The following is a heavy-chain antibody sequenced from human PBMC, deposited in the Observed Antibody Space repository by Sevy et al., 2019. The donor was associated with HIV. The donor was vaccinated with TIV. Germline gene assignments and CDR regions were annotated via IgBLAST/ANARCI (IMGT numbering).Heavy chain of an antibody. CDR3: VRADPGQHFDS. V-gene: IGHV1-46*01. CDR1: GDTFINNY. Sequence: ASVKFSFKPSGDTFINNYLHWVRQAPGQGLEWMGIIDPNGGNATYAQKFRGRVTMTRDTSTTTVHMDLYSLRSEDTAVYYCVRADPGQHFDSWGQGTLVTVSS. J-gene: IGHJ4*02. CDR2: IDPNGGNA.